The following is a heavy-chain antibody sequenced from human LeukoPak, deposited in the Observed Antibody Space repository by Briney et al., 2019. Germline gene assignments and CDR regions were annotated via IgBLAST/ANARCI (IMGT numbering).Heavy chain of an antibody. Sequence: ASVKVSCKASGYTFTSYYMHWVRQAPGQGLEWMGIINPSGGSTSYAQKFQGRVTITADKSTSTAYMELSSLRSEDTAVYYCARAFHSSGWYPDAFDIWGQGTMVTVSS. J-gene: IGHJ3*02. CDR3: ARAFHSSGWYPDAFDI. CDR2: INPSGGST. CDR1: GYTFTSYY. V-gene: IGHV1-46*01. D-gene: IGHD6-19*01.